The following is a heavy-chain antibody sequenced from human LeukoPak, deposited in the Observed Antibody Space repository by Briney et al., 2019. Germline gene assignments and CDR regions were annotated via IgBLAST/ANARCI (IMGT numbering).Heavy chain of an antibody. D-gene: IGHD4-17*01. V-gene: IGHV4-38-2*02. Sequence: ASETLSLTCTVSGYSISSGYYWGWIRQPPGKGLEWIGSIYHSGSTYYNPSLKSRVTISVDTSKNQFSLKLSSVTAADTAVYYCAREQGHDYGDFKTYAFDIWGQGTMVTASS. J-gene: IGHJ3*02. CDR3: AREQGHDYGDFKTYAFDI. CDR1: GYSISSGYY. CDR2: IYHSGST.